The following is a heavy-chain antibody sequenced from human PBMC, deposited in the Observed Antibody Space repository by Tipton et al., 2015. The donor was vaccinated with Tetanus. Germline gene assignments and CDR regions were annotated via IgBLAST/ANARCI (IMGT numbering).Heavy chain of an antibody. Sequence: QLVQSGGEVKKPGESLKISCKGSGYIFNNYWIGWVRQKPGKGLEWMGVIYPGDSDTRYSPSFQGQVTISVDKSFNTAYLQWSSLKASDAPMFYCAGANGSDGVCNFDFWGQGALVTVAS. CDR2: IYPGDSDT. D-gene: IGHD3-10*01. J-gene: IGHJ4*02. CDR1: GYIFNNYW. CDR3: AGANGSDGVCNFDF. V-gene: IGHV5-51*01.